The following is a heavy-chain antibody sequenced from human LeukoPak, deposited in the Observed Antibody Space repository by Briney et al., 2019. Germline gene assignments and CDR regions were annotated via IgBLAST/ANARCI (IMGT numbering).Heavy chain of an antibody. CDR2: IFSSGTT. CDR1: GGSVSSSLYY. D-gene: IGHD2-21*02. J-gene: IGHJ4*02. V-gene: IGHV4-39*01. Sequence: TSETLSLTCTVSGGSVSSSLYYWGWIRQPPGKGLEWIGNIFSSGTTYYNQSLKSRVTISVDTSKNQFSLKLRGVTAADTAVYYCARRKDEVTATFDYWGQGILVTVSS. CDR3: ARRKDEVTATFDY.